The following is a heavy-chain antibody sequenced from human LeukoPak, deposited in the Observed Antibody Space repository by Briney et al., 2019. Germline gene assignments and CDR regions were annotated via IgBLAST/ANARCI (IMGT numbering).Heavy chain of an antibody. Sequence: GGSLRLSCAASGFTFSSYSMSWVRQAPGKGPEWVSGTSDRGDYTYYADSVKGRFTISRDTSKNTLYLQMNSLRAEDTALYFCAKKAQYDGHYPLDYWGQGTLVTVSA. CDR3: AKKAQYDGHYPLDY. D-gene: IGHD4/OR15-4a*01. CDR1: GFTFSSYS. J-gene: IGHJ4*02. V-gene: IGHV3-23*01. CDR2: TSDRGDYT.